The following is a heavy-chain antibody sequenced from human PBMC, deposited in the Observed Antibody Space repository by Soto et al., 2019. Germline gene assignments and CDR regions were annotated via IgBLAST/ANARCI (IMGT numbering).Heavy chain of an antibody. CDR2: ISYDGTTT. J-gene: IGHJ4*02. Sequence: QVQLVESGGGMVQPGRSLRLSCAASGFTFSGHGMHWVRQAPGKGLDWVTFISYDGTTTYYADSVKGRFTISRDNSQNTLYLQMNSLRPEDTAFYFCGRDWTTGGTYLGIDDWGPGTLVTVSS. V-gene: IGHV3-30-3*01. D-gene: IGHD1-26*01. CDR1: GFTFSGHG. CDR3: GRDWTTGGTYLGIDD.